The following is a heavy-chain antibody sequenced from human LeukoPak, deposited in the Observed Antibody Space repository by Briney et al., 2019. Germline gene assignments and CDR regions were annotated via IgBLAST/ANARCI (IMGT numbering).Heavy chain of an antibody. CDR1: GYTFTGYY. D-gene: IGHD2-15*01. J-gene: IGHJ4*02. V-gene: IGHV1-18*04. Sequence: ASVKVSCKASGYTFTGYYMHWVRQAPGQGLEWMGWISAYNGNTNYAQKLQGRVTMTTDTSTSTAYMELRSLRSDDTAVYYCARVGGHCSGGSCYSYYWGQGTLVTVSS. CDR3: ARVGGHCSGGSCYSYY. CDR2: ISAYNGNT.